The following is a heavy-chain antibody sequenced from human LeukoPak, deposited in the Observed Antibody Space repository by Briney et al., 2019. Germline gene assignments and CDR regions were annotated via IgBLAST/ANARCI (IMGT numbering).Heavy chain of an antibody. V-gene: IGHV3-21*01. D-gene: IGHD2-15*01. CDR3: ASDQGYCSGDSCPYGMDV. CDR2: ISGSGSYK. Sequence: PGGFLRLSCAASGFIFSTYSMNWVRQAPGKGLEWVSSISGSGSYKHYADSVKGRFTISRDNAKNSLFLQMKSLRAEDTAVYYCASDQGYCSGDSCPYGMDVWGQGTTVTVSS. CDR1: GFIFSTYS. J-gene: IGHJ6*02.